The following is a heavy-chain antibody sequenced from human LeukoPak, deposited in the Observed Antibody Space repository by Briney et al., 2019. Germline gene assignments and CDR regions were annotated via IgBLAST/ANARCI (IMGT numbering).Heavy chain of an antibody. J-gene: IGHJ4*02. CDR3: ARGYCRGGSCQVFDY. D-gene: IGHD2-15*01. Sequence: SETQSLTCAVYGGSLSGYFWSWIRQPPGKGLEWIGDINHSGSTKYDPSLKSRVTISVDTSKNQFSLNLRSVTAADTSVYYCARGYCRGGSCQVFDYWGQGTLVTVSS. CDR2: INHSGST. CDR1: GGSLSGYF. V-gene: IGHV4-34*01.